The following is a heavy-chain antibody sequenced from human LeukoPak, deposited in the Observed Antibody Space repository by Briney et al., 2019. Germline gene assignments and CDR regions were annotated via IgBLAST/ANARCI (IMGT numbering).Heavy chain of an antibody. V-gene: IGHV1-69*06. CDR2: IIPIFGTA. Sequence: SVKVSCKASRGTFSSYTISWVRQAPGQGLEWMGGIIPIFGTANYAQKFQGRVTITADKSTSTAYMDLSSLRSEDTAVYYCASGTTDIVVVPATLRNYYFDYWGQGTLVTVSS. CDR3: ASGTTDIVVVPATLRNYYFDY. J-gene: IGHJ4*02. D-gene: IGHD2-2*01. CDR1: RGTFSSYT.